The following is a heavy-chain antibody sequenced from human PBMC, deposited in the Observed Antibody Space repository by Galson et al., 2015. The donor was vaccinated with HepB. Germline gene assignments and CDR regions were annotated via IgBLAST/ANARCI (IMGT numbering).Heavy chain of an antibody. J-gene: IGHJ4*02. V-gene: IGHV3-30-3*01. D-gene: IGHD3-10*01. CDR2: ISYDGSNK. Sequence: SLRLSCAASGFTFSSYAMHWVRQAPGKGLEWVAVISYDGSNKYYADSVRGRFTISRDNSKNTLYLQMNSLRAEDTAVYYCARERGTGVRGVIFDYWGQGTLVTVSS. CDR3: ARERGTGVRGVIFDY. CDR1: GFTFSSYA.